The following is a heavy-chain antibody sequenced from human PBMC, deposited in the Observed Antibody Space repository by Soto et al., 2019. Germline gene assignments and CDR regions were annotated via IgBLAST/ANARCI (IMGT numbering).Heavy chain of an antibody. CDR3: ARENSSPITYYMDV. V-gene: IGHV3-11*01. J-gene: IGHJ6*03. D-gene: IGHD6-13*01. CDR2: ISSSGSTI. Sequence: GGSLRLSCAASGFTFSDYYMSWIRQAPGKGLEWVSYISSSGSTIYYADSVKGRFTISRDNAKNSLYLQMNSLRAEDTAVYYCARENSSPITYYMDVWGKGTTVTVSS. CDR1: GFTFSDYY.